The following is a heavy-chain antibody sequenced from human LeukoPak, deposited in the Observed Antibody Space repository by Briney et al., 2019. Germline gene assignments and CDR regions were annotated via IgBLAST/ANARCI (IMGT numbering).Heavy chain of an antibody. Sequence: GGSLRLSCAASGFTLSSYWMSWVRQAPGKGLEWVANIKQDGSEKYYVDSVKGRFTISRDNAKNSLYLQMTSLRAEDTAVYYCARGSCDYSGQGTLVTVSS. CDR1: GFTLSSYW. CDR2: IKQDGSEK. V-gene: IGHV3-7*04. J-gene: IGHJ4*02. CDR3: ARGSCDY.